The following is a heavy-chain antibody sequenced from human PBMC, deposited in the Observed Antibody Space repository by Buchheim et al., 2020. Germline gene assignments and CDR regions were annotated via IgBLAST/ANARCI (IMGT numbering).Heavy chain of an antibody. CDR2: IYYSGST. V-gene: IGHV4-61*01. J-gene: IGHJ5*02. CDR1: GGSVSSGSYY. D-gene: IGHD3-3*01. Sequence: QVQLQESGPGLVKPSETLSLTRTVSGGSVSSGSYYWSWIRQPPGKGLEWIGYIYYSGSTNYNPSLKSRVTISVDTSKNQFSLKLSSVTAADTAVYYCARDQFDFWSGSNWFDPWGQGTL. CDR3: ARDQFDFWSGSNWFDP.